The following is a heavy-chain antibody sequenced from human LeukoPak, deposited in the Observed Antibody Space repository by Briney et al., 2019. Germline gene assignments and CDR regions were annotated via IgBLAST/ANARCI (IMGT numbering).Heavy chain of an antibody. J-gene: IGHJ4*02. CDR2: ISAYNDNT. CDR3: ARGASPGIAAAGTGDY. Sequence: ASVKVSCKASGYTFTSYGISWVRQAPGQGLEWMGWISAYNDNTNYAQKFQGRVTMTTDTSTSTAYMELRSLRSDDTAVYYCARGASPGIAAAGTGDYWGQGTLVTVSS. CDR1: GYTFTSYG. V-gene: IGHV1-18*01. D-gene: IGHD6-13*01.